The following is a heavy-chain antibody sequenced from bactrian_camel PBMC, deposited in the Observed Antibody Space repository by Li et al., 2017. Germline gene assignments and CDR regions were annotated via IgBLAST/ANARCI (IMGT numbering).Heavy chain of an antibody. CDR1: GSSSTC. Sequence: HVQLVESGGGSVQPGGSLRLSCVVSGSSSTCMGWFRQPPGKEREGVAAVYTNGDRTYYVDSVKGRFTVSRDNAKNLVYLQMNSLKSEDTALYYCTSRGTFNSGDFFENWGQGTQVTVS. CDR3: TSRGTFNSGDFFEN. V-gene: IGHV3S54*01. J-gene: IGHJ4*01. CDR2: VYTNGDRT. D-gene: IGHD5*01.